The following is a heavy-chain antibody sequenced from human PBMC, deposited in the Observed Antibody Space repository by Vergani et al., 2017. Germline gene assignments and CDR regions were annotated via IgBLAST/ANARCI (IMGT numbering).Heavy chain of an antibody. J-gene: IGHJ4*02. CDR1: GFTFIMHA. V-gene: IGHV3-30*02. D-gene: IGHD2-15*01. CDR3: AKEGGGYCSGGTYYPEY. Sequence: VQLLESGGDLVQPGGSLRLSCAASGFTFIMHAMSWVRQAPGKGLEWVASIRSDESRRYYGDSMEGPFTISRDNSKNTLYLQMKSLRPEDTAVYYCAKEGGGYCSGGTYYPEYWGQGTLVIVSS. CDR2: IRSDESRR.